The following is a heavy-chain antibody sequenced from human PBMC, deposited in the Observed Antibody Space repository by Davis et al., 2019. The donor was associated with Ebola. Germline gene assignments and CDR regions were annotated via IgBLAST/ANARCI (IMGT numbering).Heavy chain of an antibody. CDR3: ARATTVTTSDFDY. CDR1: GFTFSSYA. D-gene: IGHD4-17*01. Sequence: PGGSLRLSCAASGFTFSSYAMSWVRQAPGKGLEWVSSISSSSSYIYYADSVKGRFTISRDNAKNSLYLQMNSLRAEDTAVYYCARATTVTTSDFDYWGQGTLVTVSS. V-gene: IGHV3-21*01. CDR2: ISSSSSYI. J-gene: IGHJ4*02.